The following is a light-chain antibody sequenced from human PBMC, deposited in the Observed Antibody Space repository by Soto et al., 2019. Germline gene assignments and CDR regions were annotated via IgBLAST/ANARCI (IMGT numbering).Light chain of an antibody. CDR2: GNS. CDR3: QSYDSSLRGVV. V-gene: IGLV1-40*01. Sequence: QSVLTQPPSVSGAPGQRVTISCTGSSSNIGAGYDVHWYQQLPGTAPKRLIYGNSNRPSGVPDRFSGSKSGTSASLAITGLQAEDEAEYYGQSYDSSLRGVVFGGGTKLTVL. J-gene: IGLJ2*01. CDR1: SSNIGAGYD.